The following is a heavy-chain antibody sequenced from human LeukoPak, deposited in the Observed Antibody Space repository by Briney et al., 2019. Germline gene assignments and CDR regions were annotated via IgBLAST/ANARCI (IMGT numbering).Heavy chain of an antibody. D-gene: IGHD5-18*01. CDR2: ISSSSSYI. V-gene: IGHV3-21*01. J-gene: IGHJ3*02. Sequence: GGSLRLFCAASGFTFSSYSMNGVLQAPGKGLDLVSSISSSSSYIYYADSVKGRFTISRDNAKNSRYLQMNTLRAEDRAVSYCESEGVTQGDAFDIWGQGTMVTVSS. CDR1: GFTFSSYS. CDR3: ESEGVTQGDAFDI.